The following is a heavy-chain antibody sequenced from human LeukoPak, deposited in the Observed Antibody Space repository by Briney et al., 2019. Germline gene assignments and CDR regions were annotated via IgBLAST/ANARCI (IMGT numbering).Heavy chain of an antibody. Sequence: PSETLSLTCTVSGYSISTGYYWGWIRQPPGKGLEWIGSIYHSGSTYYNPSLKSRVTMSVDTSKNQFSLKLSSVTAADTAVYYCARVGGPFDYWGQGTLVTVSS. J-gene: IGHJ4*02. CDR3: ARVGGPFDY. CDR1: GYSISTGYY. V-gene: IGHV4-38-2*02. CDR2: IYHSGST. D-gene: IGHD3-16*01.